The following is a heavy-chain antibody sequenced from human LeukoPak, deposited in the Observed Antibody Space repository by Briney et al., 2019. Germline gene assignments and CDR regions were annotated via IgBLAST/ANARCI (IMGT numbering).Heavy chain of an antibody. CDR2: ISYDGSNK. Sequence: GGSLRLSCAASGFTFSSYGMHWVRQAPGKGLEWVAVISYDGSNKYYADSVKGRFTISRDNSKNTLYLQMNSLRAEDTAVYYCAKDQTAAAALFDYWGQGTLVTVSS. D-gene: IGHD6-13*01. CDR3: AKDQTAAAALFDY. V-gene: IGHV3-30*18. CDR1: GFTFSSYG. J-gene: IGHJ4*02.